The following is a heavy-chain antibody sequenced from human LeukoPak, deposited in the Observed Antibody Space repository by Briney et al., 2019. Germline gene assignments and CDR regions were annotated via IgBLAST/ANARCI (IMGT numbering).Heavy chain of an antibody. Sequence: ASVKVSCKASGYIFDIYALIWVRQAPGQGLEWMGWINTNTGNPTYAQGFTGRFVFSLDTSVSTAYLQISSLKAEDTAVYYCARENRDGTLDYWGQGTLVTVSS. D-gene: IGHD5-24*01. CDR1: GYIFDIYA. V-gene: IGHV7-4-1*02. CDR3: ARENRDGTLDY. CDR2: INTNTGNP. J-gene: IGHJ4*02.